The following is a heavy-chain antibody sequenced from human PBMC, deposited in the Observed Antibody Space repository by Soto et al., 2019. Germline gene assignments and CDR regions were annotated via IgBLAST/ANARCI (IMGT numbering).Heavy chain of an antibody. CDR1: GYTFTSYY. J-gene: IGHJ4*02. V-gene: IGHV1-46*03. D-gene: IGHD2-15*01. CDR2: IHPSAGST. CDR3: ATVDYCNY. Sequence: QVQLVQSGAEVKKPGASVKVSCKDSGYTFTSYYMHWVRQAPGQGLQWMGIIHPSAGSTSYAHKFHGRGTMTRANSTSTCYMGLSSPRTEDTAVYDGATVDYCNYWGQGIQVTFSS.